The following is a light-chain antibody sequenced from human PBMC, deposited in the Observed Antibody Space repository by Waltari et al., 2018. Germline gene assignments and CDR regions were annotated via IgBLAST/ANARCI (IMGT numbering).Light chain of an antibody. V-gene: IGLV3-19*01. Sequence: SSELTQDPAVSVALGQTVRITCQGASLRTYYVSWFHQKPGQAPALVIYGKNNRHSGIPDLFSASSSGSTASLTIIGAQAEDEADYYCHSRDSSGNVLIGGGTKLTVV. CDR3: HSRDSSGNVL. CDR2: GKN. CDR1: SLRTYY. J-gene: IGLJ2*01.